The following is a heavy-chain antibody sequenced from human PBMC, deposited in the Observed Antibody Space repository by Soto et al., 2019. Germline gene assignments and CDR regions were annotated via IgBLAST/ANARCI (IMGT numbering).Heavy chain of an antibody. CDR1: GGSISSGDYY. D-gene: IGHD4-17*01. CDR2: IYHSGST. V-gene: IGHV4-30-4*01. CDR3: ASQRGPDYGDSTFDY. Sequence: QVQLQESGPGLVKPSQTLSLTCTVSGGSISSGDYYWSWIRQPPGKGLEWIGYIYHSGSTYYNPSLKSRVTISVDTSKNQFSLKLSSVTAADTAVYYCASQRGPDYGDSTFDYWGQGTLVTVSS. J-gene: IGHJ4*02.